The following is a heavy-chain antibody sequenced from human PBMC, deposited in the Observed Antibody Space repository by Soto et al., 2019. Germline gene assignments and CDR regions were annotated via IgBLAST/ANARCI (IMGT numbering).Heavy chain of an antibody. D-gene: IGHD6-6*01. J-gene: IGHJ4*02. CDR3: ARQNRYSSSSKFDY. CDR2: IYYSGST. CDR1: GGSISSSSYY. V-gene: IGHV4-39*01. Sequence: SETLSLTCTVSGGSISSSSYYWGWIRQPPGKGLEWIGSIYYSGSTYYNPSLKSRVTISVDTSKNQFSLKLSSVTAADTAVYYCARQNRYSSSSKFDYWGQGTLVTVSS.